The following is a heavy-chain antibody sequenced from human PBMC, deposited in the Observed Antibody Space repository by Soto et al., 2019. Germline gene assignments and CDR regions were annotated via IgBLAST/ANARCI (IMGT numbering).Heavy chain of an antibody. D-gene: IGHD1-26*01. J-gene: IGHJ6*02. V-gene: IGHV1-69*12. CDR1: GGTFSSYA. Sequence: QVQLVQSGAEVKKPGSSVKVSCKASGGTFSSYAISWVRQAPGQGLEWMGGIIPIFGTANYAQKFQGRVTITADESTSTAYMELSSLRSEDTAVYYCARSRTRGSYPDYYYYYGMDVWGQGTTVTVSS. CDR3: ARSRTRGSYPDYYYYYGMDV. CDR2: IIPIFGTA.